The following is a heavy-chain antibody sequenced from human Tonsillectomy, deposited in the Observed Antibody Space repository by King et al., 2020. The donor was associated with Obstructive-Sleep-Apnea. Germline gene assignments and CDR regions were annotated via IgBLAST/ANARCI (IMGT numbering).Heavy chain of an antibody. CDR3: AAGTTDYYYFGMDV. Sequence: QLVQSGPEVKKPGTSVKVSCKASGFTFKTSCVQWVRQALGQRLEWIGWIGIGSGDTYYAQQYKDSVPLTTDRTAGTASMDLINLRSEDTAVYYCAAGTTDYYYFGMDVWGQGTTVTVSS. V-gene: IGHV1-58*01. J-gene: IGHJ6*02. D-gene: IGHD4-11*01. CDR2: IGIGSGDT. CDR1: GFTFKTSC.